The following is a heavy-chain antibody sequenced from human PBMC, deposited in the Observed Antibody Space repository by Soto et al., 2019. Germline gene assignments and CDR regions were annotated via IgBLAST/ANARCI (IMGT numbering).Heavy chain of an antibody. V-gene: IGHV1-69*13. CDR2: IIPIFGTA. Sequence: ASVKVSCKASGGTFSSYAISWVRQAPGQGLEWMGGIIPIFGTANYAQKFQGRVTITADESTSTAYMELSSLRSEDTAVYYCAPYYYGSGSYSHYFDYWGQGTLVTVSS. J-gene: IGHJ4*02. CDR3: APYYYGSGSYSHYFDY. CDR1: GGTFSSYA. D-gene: IGHD3-10*01.